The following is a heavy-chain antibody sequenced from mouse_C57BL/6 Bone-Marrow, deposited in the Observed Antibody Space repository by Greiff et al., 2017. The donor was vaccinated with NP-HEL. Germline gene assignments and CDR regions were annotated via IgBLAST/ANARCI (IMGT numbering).Heavy chain of an antibody. D-gene: IGHD1-1*01. V-gene: IGHV5-9*01. CDR2: ISGGGGNT. J-gene: IGHJ4*01. CDR1: GFTFSSYT. Sequence: EVKLMESGGGLVKPGGSLKLSCAASGFTFSSYTMSWVRQTPEKRLEWVATISGGGGNTYYPDSVKGRFTISRDNAKNTLYLKMSSLRSEDTALYYCARHRLRGYAMDYWGQGTSVTVSS. CDR3: ARHRLRGYAMDY.